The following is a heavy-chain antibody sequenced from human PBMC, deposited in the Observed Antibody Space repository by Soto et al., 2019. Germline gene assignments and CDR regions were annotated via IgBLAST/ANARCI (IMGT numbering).Heavy chain of an antibody. Sequence: SETLSLTCAVYGGSFSGYYWSWIRQPPGKGLEWIGEINHSGSTNYNPSLKSRVTISVDTSKNQFSLKLSSVTAADTAVYYCARGRRYNWNFDYWGQGTLVTVSS. J-gene: IGHJ4*02. D-gene: IGHD1-20*01. V-gene: IGHV4-34*01. CDR3: ARGRRYNWNFDY. CDR1: GGSFSGYY. CDR2: INHSGST.